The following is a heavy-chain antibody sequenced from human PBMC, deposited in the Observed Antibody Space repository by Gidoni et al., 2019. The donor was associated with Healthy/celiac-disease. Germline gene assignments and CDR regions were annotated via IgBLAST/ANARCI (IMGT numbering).Heavy chain of an antibody. D-gene: IGHD2-2*01. CDR2: LKHSGST. V-gene: IGHV4-34*01. Sequence: QVQLQQWGAGLLKPSETLSLTCAVYGGSFSGYYWSWIRQPPGKGLEWIGELKHSGSTNYNPSLKSRVTKSVDTSKNQFSLKLSSVTAADTAVYYCAQRRRYQLRNLYFDYWGQGTLVTVSS. J-gene: IGHJ4*02. CDR3: AQRRRYQLRNLYFDY. CDR1: GGSFSGYY.